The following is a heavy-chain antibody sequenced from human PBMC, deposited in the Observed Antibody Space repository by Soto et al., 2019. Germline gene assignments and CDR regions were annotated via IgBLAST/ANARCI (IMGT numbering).Heavy chain of an antibody. V-gene: IGHV3-23*01. CDR1: GFTFSSYA. Sequence: GGSLRLSCAASGFTFSSYAMSWVRQAPGKGLEWVSAISGRGGSTYYADSVKGRFTISRDNSKNTLYLQMNSLRAEDTAVYYCAKDPIIQYYDIPVDYWGQGTLVTVSS. CDR2: ISGRGGST. CDR3: AKDPIIQYYDIPVDY. D-gene: IGHD3-9*01. J-gene: IGHJ4*02.